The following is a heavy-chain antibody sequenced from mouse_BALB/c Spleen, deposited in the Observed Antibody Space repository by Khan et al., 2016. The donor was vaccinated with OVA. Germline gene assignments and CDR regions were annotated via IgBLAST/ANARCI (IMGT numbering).Heavy chain of an antibody. J-gene: IGHJ4*01. CDR1: GYTFTNYG. CDR3: ARPPYFSYVMVY. Sequence: QIQLVQSGPELKKPGETVKISCKASGYTFTNYGMNWVKQAPGKGLEWMGWINTYTGEPTYVDDFKGRFAFSLETSASTAYLQINNLKDEDTATYFWARPPYFSYVMVYWGQGTSVTVSS. V-gene: IGHV9-3-1*01. CDR2: INTYTGEP. D-gene: IGHD2-10*01.